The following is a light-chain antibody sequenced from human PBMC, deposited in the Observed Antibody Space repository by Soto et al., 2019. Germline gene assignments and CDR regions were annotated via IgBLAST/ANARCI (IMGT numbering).Light chain of an antibody. CDR3: LQDYNYPLT. V-gene: IGKV1-6*01. CDR2: AAS. Sequence: AIQMTQSTSSLSASVGDRVTITCRASQGIRHYLGWYQQKPGKAPKILIYAASSLQSGVPSRFSGSGSGTDFTLTISSLQPEDFATNYCLQDYNYPLTFGGGTKVEIK. J-gene: IGKJ4*01. CDR1: QGIRHY.